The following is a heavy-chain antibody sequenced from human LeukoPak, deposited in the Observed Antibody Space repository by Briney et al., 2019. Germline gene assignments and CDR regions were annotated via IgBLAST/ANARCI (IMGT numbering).Heavy chain of an antibody. D-gene: IGHD2-21*02. V-gene: IGHV3-21*01. Sequence: GGSLRLSCAASGFTFNTYTMNWVRQAPGKGLEWVSSISSGTSYIYYADSVKGRFTISRDNAKNTLYLQMNSLRAEDTAVYYCARARVVTGLKYWGQGTLVTVSS. CDR2: ISSGTSYI. CDR1: GFTFNTYT. J-gene: IGHJ4*02. CDR3: ARARVVTGLKY.